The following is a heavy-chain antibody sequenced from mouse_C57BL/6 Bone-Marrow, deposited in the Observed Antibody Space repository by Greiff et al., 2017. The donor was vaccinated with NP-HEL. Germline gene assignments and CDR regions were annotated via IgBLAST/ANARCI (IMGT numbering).Heavy chain of an antibody. CDR2: IDPEDGDT. CDR1: GFNIKDYY. CDR3: TTCVITTVVATWDMDY. V-gene: IGHV14-1*01. Sequence: EVQLQQSGAELVRPGASVKLSCTASGFNIKDYYMHWVKQRPEQGLEWIGRIDPEDGDTEYAPKFQGKATMTADTSSNTAYLQLSSLTSEDTAVYYCTTCVITTVVATWDMDYWGQGTSVTVSS. D-gene: IGHD1-1*01. J-gene: IGHJ4*01.